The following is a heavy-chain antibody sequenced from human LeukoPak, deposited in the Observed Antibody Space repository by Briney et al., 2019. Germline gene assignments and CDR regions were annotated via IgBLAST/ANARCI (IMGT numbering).Heavy chain of an antibody. CDR2: VNPHSGDT. Sequence: ASVKVSCKASGYTFTGYYMHWVRQAPGQGLEWMGWVNPHSGDTTYAQNFLGRITMTSDTSINTAYMEISRLTSNDTAVFYCARGKRGYTYDWGQGTLVTVSS. J-gene: IGHJ4*02. CDR1: GYTFTGYY. D-gene: IGHD3-16*01. CDR3: ARGKRGYTYD. V-gene: IGHV1-2*02.